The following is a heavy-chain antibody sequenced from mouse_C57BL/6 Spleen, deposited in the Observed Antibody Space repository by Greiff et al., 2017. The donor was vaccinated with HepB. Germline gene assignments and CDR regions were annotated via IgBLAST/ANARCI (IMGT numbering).Heavy chain of an antibody. Sequence: EVKVVESGGDLVKPGGSLKLSCAASGFTFSSYGMSWVRQTPDKRLEWVATISSGGSYTYYPDSVKGRFTISRDNAKNTLYLQMSSLKSEDTAMYYCARDYYGSSYPYYFDYWGQGTTLTVSS. V-gene: IGHV5-6*01. CDR3: ARDYYGSSYPYYFDY. D-gene: IGHD1-1*01. CDR2: ISSGGSYT. J-gene: IGHJ2*01. CDR1: GFTFSSYG.